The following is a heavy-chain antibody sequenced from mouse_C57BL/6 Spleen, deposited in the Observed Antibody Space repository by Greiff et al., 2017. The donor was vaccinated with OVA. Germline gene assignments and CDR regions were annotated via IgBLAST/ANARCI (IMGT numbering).Heavy chain of an antibody. J-gene: IGHJ4*01. D-gene: IGHD3-3*01. Sequence: QVQLQQSGAELVKPGASVKISCKASGYAFSSYWMNWVKQRPGTGLEWIGQIYPGDGDTNYNGKFKGKATLTADQSSSTAYMQLSSLTSEDSAVYFCARGTDYAMDYWGQGTSVTVSS. CDR1: GYAFSSYW. CDR2: IYPGDGDT. V-gene: IGHV1-80*01. CDR3: ARGTDYAMDY.